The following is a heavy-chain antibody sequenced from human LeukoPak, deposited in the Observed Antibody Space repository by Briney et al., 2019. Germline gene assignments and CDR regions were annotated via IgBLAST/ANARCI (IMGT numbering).Heavy chain of an antibody. J-gene: IGHJ4*02. CDR2: INHSGST. D-gene: IGHD3-3*01. CDR1: GGSFSGYY. Sequence: PSETLSLTCAVYGGSFSGYYWSWIRQPPGKGLEWIGEINHSGSTNYNPSLKSRVTISVDTSKNQFSLKLSSVTAADTAVYYCARGLSLFTIFGVVKGYYFDYWGQGTLVTVSS. CDR3: ARGLSLFTIFGVVKGYYFDY. V-gene: IGHV4-34*01.